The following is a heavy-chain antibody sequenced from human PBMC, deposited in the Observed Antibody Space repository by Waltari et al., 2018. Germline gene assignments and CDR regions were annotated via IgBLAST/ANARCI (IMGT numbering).Heavy chain of an antibody. Sequence: EVQLLESGGGLVQPGGSLRLSCAASGFSFSGYAMNWVRQAPGKGLEWGSAISGSGSTPFYADSVKGRFTISRDNSKNTVFLQMNSLRAEETAVYYCAKAIKGYNSAWFDYWGQGTLVTVSS. D-gene: IGHD3-3*01. CDR3: AKAIKGYNSAWFDY. CDR2: ISGSGSTP. J-gene: IGHJ5*01. V-gene: IGHV3-23*01. CDR1: GFSFSGYA.